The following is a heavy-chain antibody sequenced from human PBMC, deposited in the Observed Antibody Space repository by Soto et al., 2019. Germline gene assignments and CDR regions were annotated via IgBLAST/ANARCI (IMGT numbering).Heavy chain of an antibody. CDR3: ARRMVGAPGMDV. CDR2: IDPSDSYT. D-gene: IGHD1-26*01. V-gene: IGHV5-10-1*01. J-gene: IGHJ6*02. Sequence: GESLKISCKGSGYSFTSYWISWVRQMPGRGLEWMGRIDPSDSYTNYSPSFQGHVTISADKSISTAYLQWSSLKASDTAVYYCARRMVGAPGMDVWGQGTTVTVSS. CDR1: GYSFTSYW.